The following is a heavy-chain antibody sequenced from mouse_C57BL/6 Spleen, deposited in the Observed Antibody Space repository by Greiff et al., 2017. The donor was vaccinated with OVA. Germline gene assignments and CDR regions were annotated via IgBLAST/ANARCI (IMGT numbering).Heavy chain of an antibody. V-gene: IGHV6-6*01. CDR3: TRGSNHD. CDR2: IRNKANNHAT. D-gene: IGHD2-5*01. Sequence: EVMLVESGGGLVQPGGSMKLSCAASGFTFSDAWMDWVRQSPEKGLEWVAEIRNKANNHATYYAESVKGRFTISRDDSKSSVYLQMDSLRAGDTGIYFCTRGSNHDWGQGTSVTVSS. CDR1: GFTFSDAW. J-gene: IGHJ4*01.